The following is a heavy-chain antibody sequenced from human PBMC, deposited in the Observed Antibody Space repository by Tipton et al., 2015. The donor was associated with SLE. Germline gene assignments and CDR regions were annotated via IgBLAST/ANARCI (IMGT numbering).Heavy chain of an antibody. Sequence: GLVKPSETLSLTCTVSGGSLSSSSYYWGWIRQPPGKGLEWIGSIYYSGSTYYNPSLKSRVTISVDTSKNQFSLKLSSVTAADTAVYYCARHRGYTQPRLDYWGQGTLVTVSS. CDR1: GGSLSSSSYY. D-gene: IGHD3-10*01. J-gene: IGHJ4*02. V-gene: IGHV4-39*01. CDR2: IYYSGST. CDR3: ARHRGYTQPRLDY.